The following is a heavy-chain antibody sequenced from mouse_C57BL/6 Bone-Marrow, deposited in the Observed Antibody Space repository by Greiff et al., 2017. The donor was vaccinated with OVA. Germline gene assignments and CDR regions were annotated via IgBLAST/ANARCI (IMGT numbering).Heavy chain of an antibody. D-gene: IGHD1-1*01. J-gene: IGHJ4*01. V-gene: IGHV5-16*01. Sequence: EVKLVESEGGLVQPGSSMKLSCTASGFTFSDYYMAWVRQVPEKGLEWVANINYDGSSTYYLDSLKSRFIISRDNAKNILYLQMSSLKSEDTATYYGARDRDYGSGAMDYWGQGTSVTVSS. CDR1: GFTFSDYY. CDR2: INYDGSST. CDR3: ARDRDYGSGAMDY.